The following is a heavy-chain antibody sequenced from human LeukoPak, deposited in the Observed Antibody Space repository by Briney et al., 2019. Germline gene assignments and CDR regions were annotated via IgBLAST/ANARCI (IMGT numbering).Heavy chain of an antibody. Sequence: PSQTLSLTCTVSGDSISSGDYYWSWIRQPAGKGLEWIGRISSSGSTNYNPSLKSRVTISVDTSKNQFSLKLSSVTAADTAVYYCARGLTPAYFDYWGQGTLVTVSS. CDR1: GDSISSGDYY. CDR2: ISSSGST. V-gene: IGHV4-61*02. D-gene: IGHD2-15*01. J-gene: IGHJ4*02. CDR3: ARGLTPAYFDY.